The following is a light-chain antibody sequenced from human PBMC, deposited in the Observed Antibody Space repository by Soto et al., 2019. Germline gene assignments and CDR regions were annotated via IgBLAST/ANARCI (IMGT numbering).Light chain of an antibody. Sequence: SYELTQPPSVSGAPGETARISCGGNNIGSKGVHWYQQKPRLAPVLVIYSDTDLPPVIPERFSGSNSATMATLTISSVEAGDEADYYCQVWDSGIGHLLFGGGTKLTVL. J-gene: IGLJ2*01. CDR2: SDT. CDR3: QVWDSGIGHLL. CDR1: NIGSKG. V-gene: IGLV3-21*01.